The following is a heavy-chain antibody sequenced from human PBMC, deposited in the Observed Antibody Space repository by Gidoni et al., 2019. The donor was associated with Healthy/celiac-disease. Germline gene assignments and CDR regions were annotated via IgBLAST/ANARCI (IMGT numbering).Heavy chain of an antibody. CDR3: AESSGWYEDGY. CDR2: IIPILGTA. Sequence: QVQLVQSGAEGKKPVSSVQVSCKASGGTFSSYAIRWVRQAPGQGLEWMGGIIPILGTANDAQKYQGRGTITADESTSTAYMELSSLRSEDTAVYYCAESSGWYEDGYWGQGTLVTVSS. V-gene: IGHV1-69*01. D-gene: IGHD6-19*01. J-gene: IGHJ4*02. CDR1: GGTFSSYA.